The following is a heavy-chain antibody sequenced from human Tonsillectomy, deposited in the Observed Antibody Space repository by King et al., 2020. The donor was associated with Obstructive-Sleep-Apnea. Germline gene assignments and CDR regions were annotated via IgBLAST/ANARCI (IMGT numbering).Heavy chain of an antibody. CDR1: GDSITSYY. V-gene: IGHV4-59*01. J-gene: IGHJ4*02. CDR2: IYYDGNT. Sequence: QLQESGPGLVKPSETLSLTCTVSGDSITSYYWSWIRQPPGKGLEWIGYIYYDGNTYSNPSLKNRVTISLDTSKNKFSLKLSSVTAADTAVYYCARGLGSGYSDSWGQGTLVTVSS. CDR3: ARGLGSGYSDS. D-gene: IGHD3-3*01.